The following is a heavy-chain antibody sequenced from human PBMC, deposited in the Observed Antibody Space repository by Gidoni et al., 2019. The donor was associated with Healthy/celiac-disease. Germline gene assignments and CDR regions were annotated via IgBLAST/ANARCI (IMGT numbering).Heavy chain of an antibody. CDR2: IYYSGST. CDR3: ARVRVRGVITPFFDY. D-gene: IGHD3-10*01. V-gene: IGHV4-61*01. Sequence: QVQLQESGPGLVKPSETLSLTCTVSGGSVSSGSYYWSWIRQPPGKGLEWIGYIYYSGSTNYNPSLKSRVTISVDTSKNQFSLKLSSVTAADTAVYYCARVRVRGVITPFFDYWGQGTLVTVSS. J-gene: IGHJ4*02. CDR1: GGSVSSGSYY.